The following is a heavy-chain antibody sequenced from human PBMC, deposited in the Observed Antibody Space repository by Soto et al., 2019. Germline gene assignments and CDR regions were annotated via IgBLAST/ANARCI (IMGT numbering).Heavy chain of an antibody. V-gene: IGHV1-46*03. J-gene: IGHJ6*03. D-gene: IGHD6-6*01. CDR1: GYTFINYY. CDR2: INANGGST. CDR3: VKATAARQEDDSYHYYLHI. Sequence: QVQLVQSGAEVEKPGASVKVSCKASGYTFINYYIHWVRQAPGQGLGWMGVINANGGSTVYAQKFQGRVTLSVDTSTNTVYVKLISLRTDDTAVYFCVKATAARQEDDSYHYYLHIWGKGTTFTVSS.